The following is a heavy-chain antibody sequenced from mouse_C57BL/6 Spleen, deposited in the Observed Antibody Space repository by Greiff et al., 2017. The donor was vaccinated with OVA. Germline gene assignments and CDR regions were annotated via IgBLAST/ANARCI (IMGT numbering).Heavy chain of an antibody. J-gene: IGHJ4*01. CDR2: IDPSDSDT. Sequence: QVQLQQPGAELVRPGSSVKLSCKASGYTFTSYWMHWVKQRPIQGLEWIGNIDPSDSDTHYNQKFKDKATLTVDKSSSTAYMQLSSLTSEDSAVYYCARDDYVASAMDYWGQGTSVTVSS. V-gene: IGHV1-52*01. CDR3: ARDDYVASAMDY. D-gene: IGHD2-4*01. CDR1: GYTFTSYW.